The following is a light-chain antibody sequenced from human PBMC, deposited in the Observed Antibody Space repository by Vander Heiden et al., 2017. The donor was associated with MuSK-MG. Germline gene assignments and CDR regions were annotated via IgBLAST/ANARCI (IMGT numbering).Light chain of an antibody. J-gene: IGLJ1*01. CDR1: SRDFGDYNY. V-gene: IGLV2-14*01. Sequence: QSALTQPASVSGSPGPSITISCTGTSRDFGDYNYVSWFQHHPGRAPKLLIYEVNNRPSGVSNRFSGSKSGNTASLTISGLQAEDDADYYCSSYTHSVTNTVVFGTGTKVTVL. CDR3: SSYTHSVTNTVV. CDR2: EVN.